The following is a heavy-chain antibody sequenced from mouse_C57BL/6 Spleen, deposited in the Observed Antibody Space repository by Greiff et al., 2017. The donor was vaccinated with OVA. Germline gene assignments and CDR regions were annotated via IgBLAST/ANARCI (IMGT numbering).Heavy chain of an antibody. D-gene: IGHD2-1*01. V-gene: IGHV1-22*01. CDR2: INPNNGGT. Sequence: VQLQQSGPELVKPGASVKMSCKASGYTFTDYNMHWVKQSHGKSLEWIGYINPNNGGTSYNQKFKGKATLTVNTSSSTAYMELRSLTSEDSAVYYCARGGNYEGAMDYWGQGTSVTVSS. CDR1: GYTFTDYN. J-gene: IGHJ4*01. CDR3: ARGGNYEGAMDY.